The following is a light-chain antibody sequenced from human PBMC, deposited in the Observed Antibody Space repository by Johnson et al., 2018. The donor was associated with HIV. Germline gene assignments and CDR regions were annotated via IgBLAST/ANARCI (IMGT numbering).Light chain of an antibody. V-gene: IGLV1-51*01. J-gene: IGLJ1*01. CDR2: DNN. CDR1: SSNIGNNY. CDR3: GTWDSSLSTGGNV. Sequence: QSVLTQPPSVSAAPGQKVTLSCSGSSSNIGNNYVSWYQQLPGTAPKLLIYDNNKRPSGIPDRFSGSKSGTSATLGITGLQTGDEADYYCGTWDSSLSTGGNVFGTGTKVTVL.